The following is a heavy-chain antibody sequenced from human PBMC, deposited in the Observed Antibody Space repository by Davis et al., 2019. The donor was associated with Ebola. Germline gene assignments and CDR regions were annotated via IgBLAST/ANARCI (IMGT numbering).Heavy chain of an antibody. D-gene: IGHD4-11*01. J-gene: IGHJ6*02. CDR3: ARHGRRTTEIYYYYYGMDV. CDR2: IYYSGST. Sequence: SETLSLTCTVSGGSISSSSYYWGWIRQPPGKGLEWIGSIYYSGSTYYNPSLKSRVTISVDTSKNQFSLKLSSVTAADTAVYYCARHGRRTTEIYYYYYGMDVWGQGITVTVSS. V-gene: IGHV4-39*01. CDR1: GGSISSSSYY.